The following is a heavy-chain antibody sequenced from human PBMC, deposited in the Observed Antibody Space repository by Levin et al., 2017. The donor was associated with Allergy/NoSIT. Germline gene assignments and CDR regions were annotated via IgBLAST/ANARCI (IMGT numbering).Heavy chain of an antibody. CDR1: GFTFDDYA. CDR2: ISWNSGSI. J-gene: IGHJ4*02. Sequence: GGSLRLSCAASGFTFDDYAMHWVRQAPGKGLEWVSGISWNSGSIGYADSVKGRFTIFRDNAKNSLYLQMNSLRAEDTALYYCAKDKAYSSSSLSYYFDYWGQGTLVTVSS. D-gene: IGHD6-6*01. V-gene: IGHV3-9*01. CDR3: AKDKAYSSSSLSYYFDY.